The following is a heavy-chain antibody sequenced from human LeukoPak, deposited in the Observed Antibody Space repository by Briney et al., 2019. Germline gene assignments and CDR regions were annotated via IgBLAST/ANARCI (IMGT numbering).Heavy chain of an antibody. CDR2: IYYSGST. CDR1: GGSISGFH. D-gene: IGHD6-19*01. V-gene: IGHV4-59*01. CDR3: ARSSAWSPFDY. Sequence: KPSETLSLTCTVSGGSISGFHWSWIRQPPGKGLEWIGYIYYSGSTNYNPSLKSRVTISVDTSKNQFSLKLSSVTATDTAVYYCARSSAWSPFDYWGQGTLVTVSS. J-gene: IGHJ4*02.